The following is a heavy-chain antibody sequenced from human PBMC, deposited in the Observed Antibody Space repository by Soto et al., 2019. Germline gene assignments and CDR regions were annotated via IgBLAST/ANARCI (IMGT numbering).Heavy chain of an antibody. CDR1: GFTFSSYA. CDR3: AKGWSVAATENWFDP. D-gene: IGHD2-15*01. CDR2: ISGSGGST. J-gene: IGHJ5*02. V-gene: IGHV3-23*01. Sequence: GGSLRLSCAASGFTFSSYAMSWVRQAPGKGLEWVSAISGSGGSTYYADSVKGRFTISRDNSKNALYLQMNSLRAEDTAVYYCAKGWSVAATENWFDPWGQGTLVTVSS.